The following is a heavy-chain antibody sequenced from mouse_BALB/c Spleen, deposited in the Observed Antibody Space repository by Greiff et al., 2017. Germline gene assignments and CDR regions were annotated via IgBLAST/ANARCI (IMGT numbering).Heavy chain of an antibody. CDR1: GFSLTGYG. J-gene: IGHJ1*01. Sequence: QVQLKQSGPGLVAPSQSLSITCTVSGFSLTGYGVNWVRQPPGKGLEWLGMIWGDGSTDYNSALKSRLSISKDNSKSQVFLKMNILQTDDTARYYCARAYYGSSWYFDVWGAGTTVTVSS. V-gene: IGHV2-6-7*01. CDR2: IWGDGST. D-gene: IGHD1-1*01. CDR3: ARAYYGSSWYFDV.